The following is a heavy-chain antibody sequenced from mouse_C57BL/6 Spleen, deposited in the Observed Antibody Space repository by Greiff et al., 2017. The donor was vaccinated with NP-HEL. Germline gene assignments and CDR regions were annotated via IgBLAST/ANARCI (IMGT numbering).Heavy chain of an antibody. Sequence: EVQLQQSGAELVRPGASVKLSCTASGFNIKDDYMHWVKQRPEQGLAWIGWIDPENGDTEYASKFQGTATITADTSSNTPYLQLSSLTSEDTAVYYCTSGRYYFDYWGKDTTLTVSS. CDR2: IDPENGDT. D-gene: IGHD1-1*01. CDR3: TSGRYYFDY. V-gene: IGHV14-4*01. CDR1: GFNIKDDY. J-gene: IGHJ2*01.